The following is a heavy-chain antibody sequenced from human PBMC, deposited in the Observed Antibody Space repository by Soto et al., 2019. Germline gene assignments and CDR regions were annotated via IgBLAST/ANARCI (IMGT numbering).Heavy chain of an antibody. D-gene: IGHD3-16*01. CDR2: ISYDGNNK. Sequence: QVQLAESGGGVVQPGRSLRLSCAASGFTFRTFGMHWVRQAPGRGLERVAFISYDGNNKKYADSVKGRFSISRDNSKNTLYLQMDNLRAEDTAIYYCAKDNLLEMGMMTYFDYWGQGTLVNVSS. CDR1: GFTFRTFG. CDR3: AKDNLLEMGMMTYFDY. V-gene: IGHV3-30*18. J-gene: IGHJ4*02.